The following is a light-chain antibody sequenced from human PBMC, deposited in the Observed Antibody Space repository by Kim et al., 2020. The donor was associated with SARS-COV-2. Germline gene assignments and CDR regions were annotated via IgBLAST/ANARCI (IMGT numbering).Light chain of an antibody. CDR3: QQHMNWPPYT. CDR2: DTS. Sequence: DIVMTQLPVTLSVSPGESASLSCRASRSVGSNLAWYQHKPGQAPRLLIFDTSKRATGVPARFSGSGSGTLFTLTISDLQSEDFAFYYCQQHMNWPPYTFGQGTKLEI. CDR1: RSVGSN. J-gene: IGKJ2*01. V-gene: IGKV3-15*01.